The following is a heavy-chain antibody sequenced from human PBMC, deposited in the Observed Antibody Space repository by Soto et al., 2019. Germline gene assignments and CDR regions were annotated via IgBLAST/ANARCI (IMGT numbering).Heavy chain of an antibody. J-gene: IGHJ6*04. CDR3: AKDIGYYGSDREEDV. Sequence: GVSLRLSCAASGFTFSSYAMSWVRQAPGKGLEWVSAISGSGGSTYYADSVKGRFTISRDNSKNTLYLQMNSLRAEDTAVYYCAKDIGYYGSDREEDVWGKGTTVTVSS. D-gene: IGHD3-10*01. CDR2: ISGSGGST. V-gene: IGHV3-23*01. CDR1: GFTFSSYA.